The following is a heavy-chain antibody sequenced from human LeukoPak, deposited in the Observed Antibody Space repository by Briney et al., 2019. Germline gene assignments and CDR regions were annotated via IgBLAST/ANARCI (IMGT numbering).Heavy chain of an antibody. CDR3: ARDADPLTVGASGY. J-gene: IGHJ4*02. CDR1: GFSFSTYD. Sequence: GGSLRLSCAASGFSFSTYDVHWVRQAPGKGLEWVAVISYDGSNTYYADSVKGRFTISRDNSKNTLYLQMNSLRAEDTAVYYCARDADPLTVGASGYWGQGTLVTVS. D-gene: IGHD1-26*01. V-gene: IGHV3-30*07. CDR2: ISYDGSNT.